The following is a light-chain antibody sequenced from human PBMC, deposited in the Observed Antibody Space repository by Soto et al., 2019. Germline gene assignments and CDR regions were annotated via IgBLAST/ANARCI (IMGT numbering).Light chain of an antibody. CDR2: GAS. Sequence: EIVMTQSPATLSVTPGERGTLSCRASQSVSNNLAWYQQKPVQAPRLLIYGASTRATGIPARFSGTGSGTEFTLTISSLQSEDFAVYYCQQYNKWPWTFGQGTKVDIK. CDR3: QQYNKWPWT. J-gene: IGKJ1*01. V-gene: IGKV3-15*01. CDR1: QSVSNN.